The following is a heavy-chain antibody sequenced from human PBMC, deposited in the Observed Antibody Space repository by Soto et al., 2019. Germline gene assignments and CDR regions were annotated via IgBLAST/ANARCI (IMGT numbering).Heavy chain of an antibody. D-gene: IGHD2-15*01. Sequence: GASVKVSCKPSGYTFIDYYLHWARQAPGQGLEWMGWLDPQTGRTNYAQKFQGRVALTRDTAISTAYMDLTWLTSDDTAVYYCARGPAGGNDYWGQGTLVTVSS. CDR2: LDPQTGRT. CDR1: GYTFIDYY. CDR3: ARGPAGGNDY. V-gene: IGHV1-2*02. J-gene: IGHJ4*02.